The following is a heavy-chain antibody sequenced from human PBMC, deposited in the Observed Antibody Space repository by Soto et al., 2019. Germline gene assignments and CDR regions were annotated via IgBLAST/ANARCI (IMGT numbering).Heavy chain of an antibody. CDR1: GFSLSTSAVG. J-gene: IGHJ4*02. Sequence: QITLKESGPTLVRPTQTLTLNCAFSGFSLSTSAVGVGWMRQPPGKALEWLAVIYWDDSKHYSPSLRSRLTITKDTSKNQVVLTMTNMDPMDTGTYYCAHKGPEDWPLDYSGQGTLVTVSS. CDR3: AHKGPEDWPLDY. CDR2: IYWDDSK. D-gene: IGHD3-9*01. V-gene: IGHV2-5*02.